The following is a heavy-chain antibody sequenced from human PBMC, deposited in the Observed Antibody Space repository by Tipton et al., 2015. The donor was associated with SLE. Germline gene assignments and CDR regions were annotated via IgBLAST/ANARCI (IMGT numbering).Heavy chain of an antibody. J-gene: IGHJ5*02. CDR2: TNQGGGT. CDR3: ARENNWFDP. V-gene: IGHV4-38-2*02. Sequence: TLSLTCSVSGYSISSGYYWGWIRQPPGKGLEWIGITNQGGGTYNNSSLKSRVTISLDASKNQFSLKLSSVTAADTAVYYCARENNWFDPWGQGTLVTVSS. CDR1: GYSISSGYY.